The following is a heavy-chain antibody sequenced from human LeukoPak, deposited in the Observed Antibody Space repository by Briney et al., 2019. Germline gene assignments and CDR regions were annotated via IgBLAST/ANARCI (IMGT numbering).Heavy chain of an antibody. D-gene: IGHD3-22*01. CDR1: TVTFSSYA. J-gene: IGHJ4*02. Sequence: GGSLRLSCAVSTVTFSSYAMSWVRQAPGKGLEWVSRITGDGASTHVADSVKGRFTISRDNSKNTVYLQMNSLRAEDTAVYFCAKSNGFLMYYFDYWGQGILVSVSS. CDR3: AKSNGFLMYYFDY. CDR2: ITGDGAST. V-gene: IGHV3-23*01.